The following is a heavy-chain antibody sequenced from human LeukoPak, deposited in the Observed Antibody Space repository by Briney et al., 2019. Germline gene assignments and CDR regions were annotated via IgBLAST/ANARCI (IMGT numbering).Heavy chain of an antibody. V-gene: IGHV4-34*01. CDR3: ARGYSPVVVVAATVYFDY. CDR2: ITHSGST. D-gene: IGHD2-15*01. J-gene: IGHJ4*02. CDR1: GGSFTGYY. Sequence: SETLSLTSAVHGGSFTGYYWSWIRPPPGNGPECIGEITHSGSTNYTPSLKSRATISVDTSKNQFPLKLTSATAADTAVYYCARGYSPVVVVAATVYFDYWGQGTLVTVSS.